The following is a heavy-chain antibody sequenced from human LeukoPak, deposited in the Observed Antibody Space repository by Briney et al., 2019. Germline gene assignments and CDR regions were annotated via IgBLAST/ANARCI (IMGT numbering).Heavy chain of an antibody. CDR3: AITHYDILTGYHKYMDV. D-gene: IGHD3-9*01. CDR2: INHSGST. Sequence: SETLSLTCAVYGGSFSGYYCSWIRQPPGKGLEGIGEINHSGSTNYNPSLKSRVAISVGTSKNHFSLNLSSVTAADTAVYYCAITHYDILTGYHKYMDVWGKGTTVTISS. CDR1: GGSFSGYY. V-gene: IGHV4-34*01. J-gene: IGHJ6*03.